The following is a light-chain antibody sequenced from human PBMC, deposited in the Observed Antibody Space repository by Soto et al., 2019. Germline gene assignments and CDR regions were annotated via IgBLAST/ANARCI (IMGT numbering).Light chain of an antibody. V-gene: IGKV1-39*01. J-gene: IGKJ1*01. Sequence: DIQMTQSPSSLSASVGDRVTITCRASQGISTYLNWYQQKPGKAPKLLIYAASSLQSGVPSRLSGSGSETEFTLTISSLQPEDFATYSCQQSYSTTWTFGQGTKVEIK. CDR3: QQSYSTTWT. CDR2: AAS. CDR1: QGISTY.